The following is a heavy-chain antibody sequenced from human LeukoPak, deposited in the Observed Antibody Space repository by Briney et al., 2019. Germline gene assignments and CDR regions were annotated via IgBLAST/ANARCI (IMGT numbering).Heavy chain of an antibody. CDR3: ARARTGLNGGFDY. D-gene: IGHD3-10*01. J-gene: IGHJ4*02. CDR2: ISYDGSNK. CDR1: GFTFSSYA. Sequence: PGRSLRLSCAASGFTFSSYAMHWVRQAPGKGLEWVAVISYDGSNKYYADSVKGRFTISRDNSKNTLYLQMNSLRAEDTAVYYCARARTGLNGGFDYWGQGTLVTVSS. V-gene: IGHV3-30-3*01.